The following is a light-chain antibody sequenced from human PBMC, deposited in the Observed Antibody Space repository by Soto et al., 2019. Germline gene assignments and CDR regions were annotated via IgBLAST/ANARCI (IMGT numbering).Light chain of an antibody. J-gene: IGKJ2*01. Sequence: EIVLTQSPGTLSLSPGERATLSCRASQSVSSNFLAWYQQKPGQPPRLLMYGASSRATSIPDRFSSSGSGTDFTLTISRLEPEDFAVYYCQHYGPPRYTFGQGTKLEIK. CDR3: QHYGPPRYT. V-gene: IGKV3-20*01. CDR2: GAS. CDR1: QSVSSNF.